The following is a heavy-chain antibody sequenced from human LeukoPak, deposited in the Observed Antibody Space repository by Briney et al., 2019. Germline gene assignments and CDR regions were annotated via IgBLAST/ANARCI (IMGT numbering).Heavy chain of an antibody. CDR1: GYTFTSYG. J-gene: IGHJ6*02. V-gene: IGHV1-18*01. CDR3: ARDTTGLGTYYYYYGMDV. CDR2: ISAYNGNT. Sequence: ASVKVSCKASGYTFTSYGISWVRQAPGQGLEWMGWISAYNGNTNYAQKLQGRVTMTTDTSTSTAYMELRSLRSDDTAVYYCARDTTGLGTYYYYYGMDVWGQGTTVTFSS. D-gene: IGHD6-13*01.